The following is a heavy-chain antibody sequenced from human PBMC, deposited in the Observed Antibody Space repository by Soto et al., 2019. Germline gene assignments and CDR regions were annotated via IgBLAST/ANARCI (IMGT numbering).Heavy chain of an antibody. CDR3: ARDSSMPGYYDSSGYFAPDAYYYYYGMDV. CDR1: GTSISSGGYY. V-gene: IGHV4-31*03. Sequence: PSETLSLTCTVSGTSISSGGYYWSWIRQHPGKGLEWIGYIYYSGSTYYNPSLKSRVTISVDTSKNQFSLKLSSVTAADTAVYCCARDSSMPGYYDSSGYFAPDAYYYYYGMDVWGQGTTVTVSS. D-gene: IGHD3-22*01. J-gene: IGHJ6*02. CDR2: IYYSGST.